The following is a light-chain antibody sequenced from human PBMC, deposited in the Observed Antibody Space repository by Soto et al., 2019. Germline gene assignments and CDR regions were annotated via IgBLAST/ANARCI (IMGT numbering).Light chain of an antibody. CDR2: GAS. CDR3: LQYHNLWA. Sequence: ETVMTHSPDTLSVSPGQRATLPCRASQSVSSNLVWYQHKPGQAPRLLIYGASTRATDIPARFSGSGSGTEFTLTISSLQSEDFTVYSCLQYHNLWAFGQGTKV. CDR1: QSVSSN. J-gene: IGKJ1*01. V-gene: IGKV3-15*01.